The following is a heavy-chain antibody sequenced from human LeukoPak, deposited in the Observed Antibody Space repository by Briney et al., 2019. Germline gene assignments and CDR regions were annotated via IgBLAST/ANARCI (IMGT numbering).Heavy chain of an antibody. V-gene: IGHV3-48*01. D-gene: IGHD6-19*01. J-gene: IGHJ4*02. Sequence: GGSLRLSCAASGFTFSSYSMNWVRQAPGKGLEWVSYISSSSSTIYYADSVKGRFTISRDNAKNSLYLQMNSLRAEDTAVYYCVRRGIISGWYWAYYFDYWGQGTLVTVSS. CDR2: ISSSSSTI. CDR1: GFTFSSYS. CDR3: VRRGIISGWYWAYYFDY.